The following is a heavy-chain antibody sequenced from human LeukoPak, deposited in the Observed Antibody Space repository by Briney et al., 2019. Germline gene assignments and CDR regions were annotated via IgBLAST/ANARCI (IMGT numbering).Heavy chain of an antibody. CDR2: ISWNSGSI. J-gene: IGHJ4*02. Sequence: GRSLRLSCAASGFTFDDYAMHWVRQAPGKGLEWVSGISWNSGSIGYADSVKGRFTISRDNAKNSLYLQMNSLRAEDTALYCCAKDSASFSGSYSEFDYWGQGTLVTVSS. CDR1: GFTFDDYA. D-gene: IGHD1-26*01. CDR3: AKDSASFSGSYSEFDY. V-gene: IGHV3-9*01.